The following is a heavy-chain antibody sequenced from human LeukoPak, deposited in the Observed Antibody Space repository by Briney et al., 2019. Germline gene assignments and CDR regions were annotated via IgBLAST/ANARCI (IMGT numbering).Heavy chain of an antibody. Sequence: SETLSLTCTVSGGSISSISYYWGWIRQPPGKGLEWIGSIYYSGSTYYNPSLKSRVTISVDTSKNQFSLKLSSVTAADTAVYYCARLGVGAFDIWGQGTMVTVSS. J-gene: IGHJ3*02. CDR3: ARLGVGAFDI. CDR2: IYYSGST. V-gene: IGHV4-39*01. D-gene: IGHD2-15*01. CDR1: GGSISSISYY.